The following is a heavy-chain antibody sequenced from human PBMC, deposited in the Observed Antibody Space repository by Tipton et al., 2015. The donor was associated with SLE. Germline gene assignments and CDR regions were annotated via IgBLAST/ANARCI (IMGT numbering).Heavy chain of an antibody. D-gene: IGHD6-19*01. Sequence: SLRLSCAASGFTFSSSSMNWVRQAPGKGLEWVSYISSSSSTIYYADSVKGRFTISRDNAKNSLYLQMNSLRAEDTAVYYCAKARYSSGWLVDYWGQGTLVTVSS. CDR3: AKARYSSGWLVDY. J-gene: IGHJ4*02. CDR1: GFTFSSSS. V-gene: IGHV3-48*01. CDR2: ISSSSSTI.